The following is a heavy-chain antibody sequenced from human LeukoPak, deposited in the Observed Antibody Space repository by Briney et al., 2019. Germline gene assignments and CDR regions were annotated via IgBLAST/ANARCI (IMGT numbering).Heavy chain of an antibody. V-gene: IGHV3-21*01. CDR3: ARDLVFG. CDR2: ISSSNIHI. J-gene: IGHJ4*02. D-gene: IGHD3-10*01. CDR1: GFTFSSYS. Sequence: PGGSLRLSCAASGFTFSSYSMNWVRQAPGKGLEWVSSISSSNIHIYYADSVQGRFTISRDNAKNSLYLQMNSLRAEDTAVYYCARDLVFGGGQGTLVTVSS.